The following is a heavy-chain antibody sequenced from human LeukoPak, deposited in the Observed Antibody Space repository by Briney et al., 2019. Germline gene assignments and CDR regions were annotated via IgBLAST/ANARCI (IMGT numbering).Heavy chain of an antibody. CDR2: IWYDGTNK. CDR3: ARGNYENWFDP. D-gene: IGHD4-11*01. Sequence: GGSLRLSCAASGFTFSNYGMHWVRQAPGKGLEWVAVIWYDGTNKYYADSVKGRFTISRDNSKNTLDLQMNSLRVEDTAVYYCARGNYENWFDPWGQGTLVTVSA. V-gene: IGHV3-33*01. CDR1: GFTFSNYG. J-gene: IGHJ5*02.